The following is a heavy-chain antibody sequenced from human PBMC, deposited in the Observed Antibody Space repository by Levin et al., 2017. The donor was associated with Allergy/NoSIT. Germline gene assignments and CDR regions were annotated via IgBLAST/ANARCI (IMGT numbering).Heavy chain of an antibody. D-gene: IGHD2-2*01. V-gene: IGHV5-51*01. Sequence: GESLKISCKASGYSFTSYWIAWVRQMPGKGLEWMGSIYPGDSDTRYNPSFQGQVTLSADKSITTAYLQWSTLKAADTAIYYCAKDEYEMDVWGQGTTVTVSS. J-gene: IGHJ6*02. CDR3: AKDEYEMDV. CDR1: GYSFTSYW. CDR2: IYPGDSDT.